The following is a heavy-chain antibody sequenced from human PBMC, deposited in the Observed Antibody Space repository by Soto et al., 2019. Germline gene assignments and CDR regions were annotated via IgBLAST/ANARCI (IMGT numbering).Heavy chain of an antibody. J-gene: IGHJ4*02. CDR2: FDPEDGET. V-gene: IGHV1-24*01. CDR1: GYTLTELS. D-gene: IGHD3-22*01. Sequence: GASVKVSCKVSGYTLTELSMHWVRQAPGKGLEWMGGFDPEDGETIYAQKFQGRVTMTEDTSTDTAYMELGGLRSEDTAVYYCATDFQDDSSGYYYVAAGYWGQGTLVTVSS. CDR3: ATDFQDDSSGYYYVAAGY.